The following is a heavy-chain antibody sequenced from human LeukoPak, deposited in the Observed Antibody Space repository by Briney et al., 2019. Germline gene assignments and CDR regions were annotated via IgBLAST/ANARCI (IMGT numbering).Heavy chain of an antibody. V-gene: IGHV4-39*01. CDR3: ASLRITIFGVVIIEYYFDY. CDR1: GDSISSSSYY. CDR2: IYYSGST. J-gene: IGHJ4*02. Sequence: SETLSLTCTVSGDSISSSSYYWGWIRQPPGKGREWIGSIYYSGSTYYNPSLKSRVTISVDTSKNQFSLKLSSVTAEDTAVYYCASLRITIFGVVIIEYYFDYWGQGTLVTVSS. D-gene: IGHD3-3*01.